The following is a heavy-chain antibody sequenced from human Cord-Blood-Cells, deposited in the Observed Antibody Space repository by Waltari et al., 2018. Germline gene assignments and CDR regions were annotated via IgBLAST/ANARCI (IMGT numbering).Heavy chain of an antibody. D-gene: IGHD6-13*01. V-gene: IGHV3-30*18. Sequence: QVQLVESGGGVVQPGRSLRLSCAASGFTFSRYGMHWVRQAPGKGLEWVAVISYDGSNKYYADSVKGRFTISRDNSKNTLYLRMNSLRAEDTAVYYCAKDGDIAAAGGAFDIWGQGTMVTVSS. CDR3: AKDGDIAAAGGAFDI. CDR2: ISYDGSNK. CDR1: GFTFSRYG. J-gene: IGHJ3*02.